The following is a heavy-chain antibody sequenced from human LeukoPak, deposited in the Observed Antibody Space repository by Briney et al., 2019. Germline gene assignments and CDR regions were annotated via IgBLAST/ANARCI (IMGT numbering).Heavy chain of an antibody. Sequence: PSETLSLTCTVSGGSISSSTYYWGWIRQPPGKGLEWIGSIYYSGSTYYNPSLKSRVTISVDTSKNQFSLKLSSVTAADTAVYYCARDPRGAWGIDDRLDFDYWGQGTLVTVSS. D-gene: IGHD6-25*01. J-gene: IGHJ4*02. V-gene: IGHV4-39*07. CDR1: GGSISSSTYY. CDR2: IYYSGST. CDR3: ARDPRGAWGIDDRLDFDY.